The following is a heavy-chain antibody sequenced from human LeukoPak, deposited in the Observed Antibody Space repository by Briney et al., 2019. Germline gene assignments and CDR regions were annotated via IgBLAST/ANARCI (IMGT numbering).Heavy chain of an antibody. CDR1: GASISSSSYY. J-gene: IGHJ5*02. CDR3: AKHRPIVGATRGWFDP. CDR2: IYYSGST. Sequence: SETLSLTCTVSGASISSSSYYWGWIRQPPGKGLEWIGSIYYSGSTYYNPSLKSRVTISVDTSKNQFSLKLNSVTAADTAVYFCAKHRPIVGATRGWFDPWGQGTLVTVSS. D-gene: IGHD1-26*01. V-gene: IGHV4-39*01.